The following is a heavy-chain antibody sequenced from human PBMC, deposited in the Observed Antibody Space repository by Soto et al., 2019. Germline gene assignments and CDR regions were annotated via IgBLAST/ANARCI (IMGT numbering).Heavy chain of an antibody. V-gene: IGHV1-69*08. CDR1: GGTFSRYT. J-gene: IGHJ5*02. CDR3: ARERYDILTGYPNWFDP. CDR2: IIPILGIA. D-gene: IGHD3-9*01. Sequence: QVQLVQSGAEVKKPGSSVKVSCKASGGTFSRYTISWVRQAPGQGLEWMGRIIPILGIANYAQKFQGRVTITADKSTSTAYMELSSLRSEDTAVYYCARERYDILTGYPNWFDPWGQGTLVTVSS.